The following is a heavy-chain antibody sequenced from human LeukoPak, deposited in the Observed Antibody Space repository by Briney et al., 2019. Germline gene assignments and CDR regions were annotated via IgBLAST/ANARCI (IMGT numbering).Heavy chain of an antibody. V-gene: IGHV4-61*01. D-gene: IGHD6-13*01. CDR3: ARADYSSSWYISGAFDY. J-gene: IGHJ4*02. Sequence: PSETLSLTCTVCGGSVRSGSYYWSWIRQPPGKGLEWIGYIYYSGSTNYNPSLKSRVTISVDTSKNQFSLKLSSVTAADTAVYYCARADYSSSWYISGAFDYWGQGTLVTVSS. CDR2: IYYSGST. CDR1: GGSVRSGSYY.